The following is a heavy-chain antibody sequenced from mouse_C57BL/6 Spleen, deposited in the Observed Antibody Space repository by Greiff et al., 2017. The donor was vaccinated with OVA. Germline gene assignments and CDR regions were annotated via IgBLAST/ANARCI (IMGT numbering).Heavy chain of an antibody. V-gene: IGHV5-17*01. CDR2: ISSGSSTI. Sequence: EVQRVESGGGLVKPGGSLKLSCAASGFTFSDYGMHWVRQAPEKGLEWVAYISSGSSTIYYADTVKGRFTISRDNAKNTLFLQMTSLRSEDTAMYYCASGYSNHGPYWYFDVWDTGTTVTVSS. CDR3: ASGYSNHGPYWYFDV. J-gene: IGHJ1*03. CDR1: GFTFSDYG. D-gene: IGHD2-5*01.